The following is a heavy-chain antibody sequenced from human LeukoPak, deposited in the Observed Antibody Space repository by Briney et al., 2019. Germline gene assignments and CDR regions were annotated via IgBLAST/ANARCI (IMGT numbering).Heavy chain of an antibody. V-gene: IGHV3-21*01. D-gene: IGHD4-17*01. Sequence: PGGPLRLSCAASGFTFSSYSMNWVRQAPGKGLEWVSSISSSSSYIYYADSVKGRFTISRDNAKNSLYLQMNSLRAEDTAVYYCARASRFATVTTRWFDPWGQGTLVTVSS. CDR2: ISSSSSYI. CDR3: ARASRFATVTTRWFDP. J-gene: IGHJ5*02. CDR1: GFTFSSYS.